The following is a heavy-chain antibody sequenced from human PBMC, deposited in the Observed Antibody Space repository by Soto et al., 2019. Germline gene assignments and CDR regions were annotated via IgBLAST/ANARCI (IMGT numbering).Heavy chain of an antibody. V-gene: IGHV3-20*04. Sequence: EVQLVESGGTVVRPGGSLRLSCAASGFTFDEYGMTWVRQAPGKGLEWVSGINWNGANTQYADSVRGRFTISRDNAKNSLHLQMNGLRAEDTAFYYCARDFEVGTYDHWGQGTLVTVSS. J-gene: IGHJ4*02. D-gene: IGHD1-26*01. CDR3: ARDFEVGTYDH. CDR2: INWNGANT. CDR1: GFTFDEYG.